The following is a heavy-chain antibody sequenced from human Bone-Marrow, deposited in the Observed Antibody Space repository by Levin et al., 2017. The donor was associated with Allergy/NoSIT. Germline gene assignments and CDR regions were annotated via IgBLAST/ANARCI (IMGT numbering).Heavy chain of an antibody. J-gene: IGHJ4*02. Sequence: AGGSLRLSCAASGFTVSSNYMSWVRQAPGKGLEWVSVIYSGGSTYYADSVKGRFTISRDNSKNTLYLQMNSLRAEDTAVYYCAREPSPTYDFWSGPVGYFDYWGQGTLVTVSS. CDR1: GFTVSSNY. V-gene: IGHV3-66*01. D-gene: IGHD3-3*01. CDR2: IYSGGST. CDR3: AREPSPTYDFWSGPVGYFDY.